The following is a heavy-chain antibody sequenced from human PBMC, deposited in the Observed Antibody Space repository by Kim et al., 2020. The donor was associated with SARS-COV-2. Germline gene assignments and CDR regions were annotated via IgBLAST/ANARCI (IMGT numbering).Heavy chain of an antibody. CDR3: AKEPGYCSSTSCYPLFYFDY. J-gene: IGHJ4*02. D-gene: IGHD2-2*01. Sequence: RFTISRDTSKNTLYLQMNSLRAEDTAVYYCAKEPGYCSSTSCYPLFYFDYWGQGTLVTVSS. V-gene: IGHV3-23*01.